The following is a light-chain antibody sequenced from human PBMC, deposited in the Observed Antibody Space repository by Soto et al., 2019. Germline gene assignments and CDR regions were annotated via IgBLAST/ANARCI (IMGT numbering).Light chain of an antibody. CDR2: GVT. V-gene: IGLV2-14*01. CDR1: SSDVGAYYS. Sequence: QSALTQPASVSGSPGQSITISCTGTSSDVGAYYSVSWYQHHPGKAPKLIIYGVTNRPSGVSNRFSGSKSGNTASLTISGLQAEDEADYHCSSYTSGSSHYVFGIGTKVTVL. CDR3: SSYTSGSSHYV. J-gene: IGLJ1*01.